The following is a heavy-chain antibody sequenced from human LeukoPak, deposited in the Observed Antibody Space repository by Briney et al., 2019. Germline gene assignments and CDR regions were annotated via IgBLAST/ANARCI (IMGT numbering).Heavy chain of an antibody. Sequence: PGGSLRLSCAASGFTFSSYEMNWVRQAPGKGLEWVSYISSSGSTIYYADSVKGRFTISRDNAKNSLYLQMNSLRAEDTAVYYCARGAAPYSSSWYDYWGQGTLVTVSS. V-gene: IGHV3-48*03. CDR2: ISSSGSTI. D-gene: IGHD6-13*01. CDR3: ARGAAPYSSSWYDY. CDR1: GFTFSSYE. J-gene: IGHJ4*02.